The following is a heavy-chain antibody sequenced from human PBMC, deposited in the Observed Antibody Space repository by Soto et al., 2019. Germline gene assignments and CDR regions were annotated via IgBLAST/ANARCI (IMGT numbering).Heavy chain of an antibody. Sequence: QITVKESGLTLVKPTEPLTLTCTFSGFSLSSIGMGVGWIRQPPGKALEWLALIYWDDDKRYSPSLHSRLTITKDPSKNQVDLTMTNMDPVDTATYYCARLTRGVYDLDRLWEKFDYWGQGALVTVSS. CDR3: ARLTRGVYDLDRLWEKFDY. CDR2: IYWDDDK. CDR1: GFSLSSIGMG. V-gene: IGHV2-5*02. D-gene: IGHD5-12*01. J-gene: IGHJ4*02.